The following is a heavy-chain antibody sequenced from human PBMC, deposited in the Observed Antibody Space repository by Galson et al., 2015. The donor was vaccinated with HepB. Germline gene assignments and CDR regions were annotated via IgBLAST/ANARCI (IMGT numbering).Heavy chain of an antibody. Sequence: SVKVSCKASGYTFNNYGISWVRQAAGQGLEWMGWISAYTDNTNSAQKFQGRVNLTTDTSPGTAYMEMMSLTYDDTYVYYCARDNSSGYYSPGCFEYWGQGTLVTVSS. CDR2: ISAYTDNT. CDR3: ARDNSSGYYSPGCFEY. CDR1: GYTFNNYG. V-gene: IGHV1-18*01. J-gene: IGHJ4*02. D-gene: IGHD3-22*01.